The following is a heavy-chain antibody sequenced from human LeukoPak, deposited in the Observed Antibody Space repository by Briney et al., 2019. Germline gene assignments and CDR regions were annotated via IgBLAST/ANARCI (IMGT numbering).Heavy chain of an antibody. D-gene: IGHD3-9*01. V-gene: IGHV1-2*02. CDR2: INPNSGGT. CDR1: GYTFTGYY. CDR3: ARDPGFRYFDWLGGNWFDP. Sequence: ASVKVSCKASGYTFTGYYMHWVRQAPGQGLEWMGWINPNSGGTNYAQKFQGRVTMTRDTSISTAYMELSRLRSDDTAVYYCARDPGFRYFDWLGGNWFDPWGQGTLVTVSS. J-gene: IGHJ5*02.